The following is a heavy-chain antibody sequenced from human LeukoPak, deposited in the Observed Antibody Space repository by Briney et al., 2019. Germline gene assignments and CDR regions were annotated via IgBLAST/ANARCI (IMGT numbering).Heavy chain of an antibody. Sequence: SLSLTPTLSLGSTSGGDYYWSWIRHPPGKGLGWIGYIYYSGSTYYNPPLKRRVTISVHTSKNQSSLKLSSVTAADTAVYYCARFDYSLGGLVDYWGQGTLVTVSS. V-gene: IGHV4-30-4*08. CDR3: ARFDYSLGGLVDY. D-gene: IGHD3-16*01. CDR2: IYYSGST. J-gene: IGHJ4*02. CDR1: LGSTSGGDYY.